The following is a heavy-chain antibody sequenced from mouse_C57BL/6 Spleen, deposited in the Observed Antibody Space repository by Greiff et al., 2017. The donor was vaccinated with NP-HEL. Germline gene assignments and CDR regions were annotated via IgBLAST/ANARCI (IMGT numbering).Heavy chain of an antibody. Sequence: EVMLVESGGGLVKPGGSLKLSCAASGFTFSSYAMSWVRQTPEKRLEWVATISDGGSYTYYPDNVKGRFTISRDNAKNNLYLQMSHLKSEDTAMYYCARNYWYFDVWGTGTTVTVSS. J-gene: IGHJ1*03. CDR3: ARNYWYFDV. CDR1: GFTFSSYA. V-gene: IGHV5-4*03. CDR2: ISDGGSYT.